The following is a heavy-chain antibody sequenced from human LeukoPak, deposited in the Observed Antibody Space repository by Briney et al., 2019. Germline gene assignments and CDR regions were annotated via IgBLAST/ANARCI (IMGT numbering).Heavy chain of an antibody. CDR3: ARVGSGYYSFYFDY. J-gene: IGHJ4*02. CDR1: GYTFTSYY. D-gene: IGHD3-22*01. V-gene: IGHV1-46*01. CDR2: INPSGGST. Sequence: ASVKVSCKASGYTFTSYYMHWVRQAPGQGLDWMGIINPSGGSTSYAQKFQGRVTMTRDTSIGTAYMELSRLRSDDTAVYYCARVGSGYYSFYFDYWGQGTLVTVSS.